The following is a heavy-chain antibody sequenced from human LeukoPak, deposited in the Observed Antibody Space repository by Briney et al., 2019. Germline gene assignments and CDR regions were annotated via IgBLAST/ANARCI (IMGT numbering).Heavy chain of an antibody. CDR1: GYSFTSYW. J-gene: IGHJ6*04. Sequence: GESLRISCKGSGYSFTSYWISWVRQMPGKGLEWMGRIDPSDSYTNYSPSFQGHVTISADKSISTAYLQWSSLKASDTAMYYCARMTMVRGVTYYYGMDVWSKGATVTVSS. D-gene: IGHD3-10*01. V-gene: IGHV5-10-1*01. CDR2: IDPSDSYT. CDR3: ARMTMVRGVTYYYGMDV.